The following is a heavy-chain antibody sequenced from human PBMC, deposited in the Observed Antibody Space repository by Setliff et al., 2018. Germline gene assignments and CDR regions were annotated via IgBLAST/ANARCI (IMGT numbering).Heavy chain of an antibody. Sequence: PGGSLRLSCTASGFTFGDYAMSWVRQAPGKGLEWVGFIRSKAYGGTTEYAASVKGRFTISRDDSKSIAYLQMNSLKTEDTAVYYCTREASVDFWSGYPYYYYMDVWGKGTMVTVSS. D-gene: IGHD3-3*01. V-gene: IGHV3-49*04. CDR3: TREASVDFWSGYPYYYYMDV. J-gene: IGHJ6*03. CDR1: GFTFGDYA. CDR2: IRSKAYGGTT.